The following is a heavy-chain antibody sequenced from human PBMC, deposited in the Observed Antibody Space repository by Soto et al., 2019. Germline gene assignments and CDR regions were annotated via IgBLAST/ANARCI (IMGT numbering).Heavy chain of an antibody. CDR2: IIPVFGTP. V-gene: IGHV1-69*12. J-gene: IGHJ6*02. CDR3: ARGDATKIVVTTYYAMDV. CDR1: GGSLSNYG. D-gene: IGHD3-22*01. Sequence: QVQLVQSGAEVKKPGSSVKVSCKASGGSLSNYGISWVRQAPGQGLEWMGAIIPVFGTPNYAQKFQDRVTITADESTTTVYMEARSLTSEDTAVYYCARGDATKIVVTTYYAMDVWGQGPTVTVSS.